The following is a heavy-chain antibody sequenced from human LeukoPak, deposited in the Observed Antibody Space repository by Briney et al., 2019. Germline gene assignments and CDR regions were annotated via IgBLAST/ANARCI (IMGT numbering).Heavy chain of an antibody. J-gene: IGHJ3*02. Sequence: GGSLRLSCAASGFSFSNYGMHWVRQAPGKGLEWVATIKHDGSNKYYAESVKGRFTISRDNAKNSLYLQMSSLRAEDTAVYYCARSSGVASDIWGQGTMVTVSS. V-gene: IGHV3-30*03. CDR3: ARSSGVASDI. CDR1: GFSFSNYG. CDR2: IKHDGSNK. D-gene: IGHD2-15*01.